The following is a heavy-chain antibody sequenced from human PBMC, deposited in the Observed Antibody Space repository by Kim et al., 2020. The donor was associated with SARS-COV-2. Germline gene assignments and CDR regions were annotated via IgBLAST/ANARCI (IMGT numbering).Heavy chain of an antibody. CDR3: ARGSIAVAGSFYFYGMDV. CDR1: GYRFAGHY. Sequence: ASMKVSCKASGYRFAGHYMHWVRQAPGQGLEWMGRINPHTGGSDYAQKFQGRVTVTRDTAINTAYLDLNRLRFDDTAVYYCARGSIAVAGSFYFYGMDVWGQGTTVTVSS. J-gene: IGHJ6*02. V-gene: IGHV1-2*06. D-gene: IGHD6-19*01. CDR2: INPHTGGS.